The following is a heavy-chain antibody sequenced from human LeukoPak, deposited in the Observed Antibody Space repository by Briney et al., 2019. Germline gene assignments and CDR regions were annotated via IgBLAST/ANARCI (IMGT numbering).Heavy chain of an antibody. CDR2: IIPIFGTA. J-gene: IGHJ4*02. CDR1: GGTFSSYA. V-gene: IGHV1-69*13. CDR3: ATYYYDSSGYYSFDY. D-gene: IGHD3-22*01. Sequence: SVKVSCKASGGTFSSYAISWVRQAPGQGLEWMGGIIPIFGTANYAQKFQGRVTITADESTSTAYMELSSLRSEDPAVYYCATYYYDSSGYYSFDYWGQGTLVTVSS.